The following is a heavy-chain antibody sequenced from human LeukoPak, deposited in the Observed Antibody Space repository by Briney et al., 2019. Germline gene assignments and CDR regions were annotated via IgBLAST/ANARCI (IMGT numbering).Heavy chain of an antibody. Sequence: GGSLRLSCAASGFTFSSYGMHWVRQAPGKGLEWVAFIRYDGSNEYYADSVKGRFTISRDNSKNTLYLQMNSLRAEDTAVYYCANGGCSSSMVAYWGQGTLVTVSS. CDR1: GFTFSSYG. V-gene: IGHV3-30*02. CDR3: ANGGCSSSMVAY. J-gene: IGHJ4*02. CDR2: IRYDGSNE. D-gene: IGHD6-6*01.